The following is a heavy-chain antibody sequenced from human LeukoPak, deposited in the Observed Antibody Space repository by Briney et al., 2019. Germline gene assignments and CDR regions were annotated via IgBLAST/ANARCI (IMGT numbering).Heavy chain of an antibody. V-gene: IGHV3-30*02. Sequence: GSLRLSFAASGFHFSSHGMHWVRPASGQGPGWVAFLRYDGSNKYYADSVKGRFTISRDNSKNTLYLQMNSLRAEDTAVYYCAKDADDSSGYYYFDYWGQGTLVTVSS. CDR2: LRYDGSNK. CDR1: GFHFSSHG. J-gene: IGHJ4*02. CDR3: AKDADDSSGYYYFDY. D-gene: IGHD3-22*01.